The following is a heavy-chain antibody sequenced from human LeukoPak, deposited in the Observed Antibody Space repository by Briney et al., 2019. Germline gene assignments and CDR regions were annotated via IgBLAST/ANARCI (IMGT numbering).Heavy chain of an antibody. Sequence: GGSLRLSCAASGFTFSSYAMSWVRQAPGKGLEWVSAISGSGGSTYYADSVKGRFTISRDNSKNTLYLQMNSLKTEDTAVYYCARGEVGYCSRTTCYGFDHWGQGSLVTVSS. J-gene: IGHJ4*02. D-gene: IGHD2-2*01. CDR1: GFTFSSYA. CDR3: ARGEVGYCSRTTCYGFDH. V-gene: IGHV3-23*01. CDR2: ISGSGGST.